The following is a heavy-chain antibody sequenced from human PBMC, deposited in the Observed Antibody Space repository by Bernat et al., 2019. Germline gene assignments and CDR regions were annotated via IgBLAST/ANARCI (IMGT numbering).Heavy chain of an antibody. CDR2: ISYDGSNK. V-gene: IGHV3-30-3*01. D-gene: IGHD2-2*01. Sequence: QVQLVESGGGVVRPGRSLRLSCAASGFTFSSYAMHWVRQAPGKGLEWVAVISYDGSNKYYADSVKGRFTISRDNSKNTLYLQMNSLRAEDTAVYYCARDTWGVPAAMGGAFDYWGQGTLVTVSS. CDR3: ARDTWGVPAAMGGAFDY. J-gene: IGHJ4*02. CDR1: GFTFSSYA.